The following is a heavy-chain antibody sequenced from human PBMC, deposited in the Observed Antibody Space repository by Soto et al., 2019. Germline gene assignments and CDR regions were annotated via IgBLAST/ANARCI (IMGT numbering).Heavy chain of an antibody. CDR1: GFTFRNYG. J-gene: IGHJ4*02. CDR2: IGIGSSTK. CDR3: ARVGYGSGWLPDY. D-gene: IGHD6-19*01. V-gene: IGHV3-48*01. Sequence: GGSLRLSCAASGFTFRNYGMNWVRQAPGKGLEWVSYIGIGSSTKYYADSVKGRFTISRDNAKNSLYLQMNSLRAEDTAVYYCARVGYGSGWLPDYWGQGTLVTVSS.